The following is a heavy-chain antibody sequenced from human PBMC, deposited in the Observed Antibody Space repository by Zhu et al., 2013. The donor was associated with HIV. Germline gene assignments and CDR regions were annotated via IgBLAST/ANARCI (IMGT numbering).Heavy chain of an antibody. CDR2: FTTIFRTH. CDR1: GGTFGGYT. J-gene: IGHJ6*03. Sequence: VQLVQSGAEVKKPGSSVKVSCKASGGTFGGYTFSWVRQAPGQGLEWVGSFTTIFRTHDYAQQFQGRVTLAADEDTRTAYMELNSLTSADTAIYYCARGQGRGHQYSYMDVWGNGTSVTVSS. D-gene: IGHD2-2*01. CDR3: ARGQGRGHQYSYMDV. V-gene: IGHV1-69*18.